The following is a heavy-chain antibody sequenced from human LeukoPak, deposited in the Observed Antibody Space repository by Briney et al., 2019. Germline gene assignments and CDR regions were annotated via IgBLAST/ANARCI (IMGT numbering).Heavy chain of an antibody. CDR2: ISGSGGST. V-gene: IGHV3-23*01. J-gene: IGHJ4*02. Sequence: GGSLRLSCAASGFTFSSYAMSWVRQAPGKGLEWVSAISGSGGSTYYADSVKGRFTISRDNSKNTLYLQMNSLRAEDTAVYYCARGTARDSSGYYGYWGQGTLVTVSS. CDR1: GFTFSSYA. CDR3: ARGTARDSSGYYGY. D-gene: IGHD3-22*01.